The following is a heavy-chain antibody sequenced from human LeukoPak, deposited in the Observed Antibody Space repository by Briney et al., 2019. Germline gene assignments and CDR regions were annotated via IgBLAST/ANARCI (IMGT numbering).Heavy chain of an antibody. CDR3: AKAHPSYYDFWSGYDY. D-gene: IGHD3-3*01. J-gene: IGHJ4*02. Sequence: GGSLRLSCAASGFTFSSYAMSWVRQAPGKGLEWVSAISGSGGSTYYADSVKGRFTISRDNSKNTLYLQMNSLRAEDTAVYYCAKAHPSYYDFWSGYDYWGLGTLVTVSS. CDR2: ISGSGGST. CDR1: GFTFSSYA. V-gene: IGHV3-23*01.